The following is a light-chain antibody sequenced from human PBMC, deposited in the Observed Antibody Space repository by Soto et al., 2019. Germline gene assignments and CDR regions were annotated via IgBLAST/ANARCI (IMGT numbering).Light chain of an antibody. J-gene: IGKJ4*01. V-gene: IGKV1-27*01. CDR1: QDIGNF. CDR2: AAS. Sequence: ILMTQSPSSLSAFVGDRVTITRRASQDIGNFLAWYQQKPGKVPKLLIYAASTLQSGVPSRFSGSGSGTDFTLTISSLQPEDVATYYCQKCKVAPFTFXGGTKVDIK. CDR3: QKCKVAPFT.